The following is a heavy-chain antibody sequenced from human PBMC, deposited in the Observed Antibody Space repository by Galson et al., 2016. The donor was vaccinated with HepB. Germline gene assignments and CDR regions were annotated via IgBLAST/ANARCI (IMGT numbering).Heavy chain of an antibody. V-gene: IGHV3-30-3*01. CDR1: GFAFSRSA. J-gene: IGHJ4*02. CDR2: ISYAGTIE. Sequence: SLRLSCAASGFAFSRSAMHWVRQAPGKALEWVAVISYAGTIEYYAAFAKGRFTLSRDNSKNTLFVQMNSLRADDTAIYYCVRGVYEGADNNGYYKYYFDSWGQGTLVTVSS. CDR3: VRGVYEGADNNGYYKYYFDS. D-gene: IGHD3-22*01.